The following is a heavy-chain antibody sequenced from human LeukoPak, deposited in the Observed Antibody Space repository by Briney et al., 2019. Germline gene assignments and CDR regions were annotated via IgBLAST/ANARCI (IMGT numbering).Heavy chain of an antibody. V-gene: IGHV1-24*01. Sequence: ASVKVSCKVSGYTLTELSMHWVRQAPGKGLEWMGGFDPEDGETIYAQKFQGRVTITADKSTSTAYLELSSLRSEDTAVYYCARDLGYAGGGYWGQGTLVTVSS. CDR1: GYTLTELS. J-gene: IGHJ4*02. D-gene: IGHD3-16*01. CDR2: FDPEDGET. CDR3: ARDLGYAGGGY.